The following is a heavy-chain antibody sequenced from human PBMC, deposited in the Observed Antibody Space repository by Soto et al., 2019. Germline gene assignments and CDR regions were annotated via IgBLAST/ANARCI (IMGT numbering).Heavy chain of an antibody. CDR2: IYYSGST. V-gene: IGHV4-59*01. CDR1: GGSISSYY. Sequence: LSLTCTVSGGSISSYYWSWIRQPPGKGLEWIGYIYYSGSTNYSPSLKSRVTISVDTSKNQFSLKLSSVTATDTAVYYCASHDYGDPFFDYWGQGTLVTVSS. J-gene: IGHJ4*02. CDR3: ASHDYGDPFFDY. D-gene: IGHD4-17*01.